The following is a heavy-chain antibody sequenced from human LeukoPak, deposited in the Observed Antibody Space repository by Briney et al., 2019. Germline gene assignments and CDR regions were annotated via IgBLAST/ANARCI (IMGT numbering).Heavy chain of an antibody. CDR3: ARHGYYDSSGYYFFSPHWYFDL. Sequence: SETLSLTCTASGGSISSYYWSWIRQPPGKGLEWIGYIYYSGSTNYNPSLKSRVTISVDTSKNQFSLKLSSVTAADTAVYYCARHGYYDSSGYYFFSPHWYFDLWGRGTLVTVSS. CDR1: GGSISSYY. V-gene: IGHV4-59*01. D-gene: IGHD3-22*01. CDR2: IYYSGST. J-gene: IGHJ2*01.